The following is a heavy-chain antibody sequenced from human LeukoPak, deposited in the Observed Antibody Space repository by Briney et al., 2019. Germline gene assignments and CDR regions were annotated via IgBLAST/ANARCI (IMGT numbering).Heavy chain of an antibody. V-gene: IGHV1-18*01. CDR2: ISVYNDNT. CDR1: VYTFTNYG. J-gene: IGHJ6*03. CDR3: AKAAVDYYYYMDV. D-gene: IGHD6-13*01. Sequence: GASVKVSCKASVYTFTNYGISWVRQAPGQGLEWMGWISVYNDNTNYAQKLQGRVTMTTDTSTSTVYMELRSLRSDDTAVYYCAKAAVDYYYYMDVWGKGTTVTVSS.